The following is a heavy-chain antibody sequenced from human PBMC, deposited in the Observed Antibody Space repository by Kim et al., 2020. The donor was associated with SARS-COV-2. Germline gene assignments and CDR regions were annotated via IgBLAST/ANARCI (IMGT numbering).Heavy chain of an antibody. Sequence: GGSLRLSCAASGFTFDDYVMHWVRQAPGKGLEWVSGISWNSGSIGYADSVKGRFTISRDNAKNSLYLQMNSLRAEDTALYYCAKDVLWELPVSLSFDYWGQGTLVTVSS. J-gene: IGHJ4*02. CDR3: AKDVLWELPVSLSFDY. CDR2: ISWNSGSI. D-gene: IGHD1-26*01. V-gene: IGHV3-9*01. CDR1: GFTFDDYV.